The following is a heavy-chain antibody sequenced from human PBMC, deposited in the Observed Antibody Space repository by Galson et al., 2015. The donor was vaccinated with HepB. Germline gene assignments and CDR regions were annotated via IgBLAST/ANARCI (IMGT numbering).Heavy chain of an antibody. Sequence: SVKVSCKASGGTFSSYTISWVRQAPGQGLEWMGRIIPILGIANYAQKFQGRVTITADKSTSTAYMELSSLRSEDTAVYYCARDPWDVDDFWSGYLGFDYWGQGTLVTVSS. V-gene: IGHV1-69*04. CDR1: GGTFSSYT. CDR3: ARDPWDVDDFWSGYLGFDY. J-gene: IGHJ4*02. CDR2: IIPILGIA. D-gene: IGHD3-3*01.